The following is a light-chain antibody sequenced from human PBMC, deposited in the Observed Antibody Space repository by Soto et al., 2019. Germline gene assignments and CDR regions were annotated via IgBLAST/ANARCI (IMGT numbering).Light chain of an antibody. J-gene: IGKJ1*01. V-gene: IGKV3-15*01. Sequence: EIVMTQSPATLSVSPGERATLSCRASQSVKSNLARYQQKPGQAPRLLIYGASTRATGIPARFSGSGSGTDFTLTISSLQSEDLAVYYCQQYNNWPPWTFGQGTNVEIK. CDR3: QQYNNWPPWT. CDR2: GAS. CDR1: QSVKSN.